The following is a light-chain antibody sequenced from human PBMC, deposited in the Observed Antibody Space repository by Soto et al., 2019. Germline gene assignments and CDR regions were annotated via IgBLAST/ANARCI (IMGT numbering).Light chain of an antibody. J-gene: IGKJ4*01. V-gene: IGKV1D-12*01. CDR1: QNINNW. Sequence: DIQMTQSPSSVSASVGDRVTITCRASQNINNWLAWYQQKPGKAPKFLMYGASSLQSGVPSRFSGSGSGTYFTLTISSLQPEDFATHYCQQANSLPFTFVGGTRVEIK. CDR2: GAS. CDR3: QQANSLPFT.